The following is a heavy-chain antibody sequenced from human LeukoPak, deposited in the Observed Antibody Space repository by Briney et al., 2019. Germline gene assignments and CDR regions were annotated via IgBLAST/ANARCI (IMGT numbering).Heavy chain of an antibody. CDR3: ARVVVMDGFDY. Sequence: GASVKVSCKASGYTFTGYYTHWVRQAPGQGLEWMGWISPNSGATNYAQKFQGRVTMTRDTSISTAYMELSRLRSDDTAVYYCARVVVMDGFDYWGQGTLVTVSS. J-gene: IGHJ4*02. D-gene: IGHD3-22*01. V-gene: IGHV1-2*02. CDR2: ISPNSGAT. CDR1: GYTFTGYY.